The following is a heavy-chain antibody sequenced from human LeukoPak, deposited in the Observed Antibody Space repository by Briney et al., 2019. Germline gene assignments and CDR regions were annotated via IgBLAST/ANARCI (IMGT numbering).Heavy chain of an antibody. CDR3: AKDPAEGTNWFDP. D-gene: IGHD3-10*01. J-gene: IGHJ5*02. V-gene: IGHV3-9*01. Sequence: GGSLRLSCAASGFTFDDCAMHWVRQAPGKGLEWVSGISWNSGSIGYADSVKGRFTISRDNSKNTLYLQMNSLRAEDTAVYYRAKDPAEGTNWFDPWGQGTLVTVSS. CDR1: GFTFDDCA. CDR2: ISWNSGSI.